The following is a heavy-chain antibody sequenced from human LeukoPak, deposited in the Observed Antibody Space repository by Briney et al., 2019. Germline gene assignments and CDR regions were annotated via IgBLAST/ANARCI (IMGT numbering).Heavy chain of an antibody. D-gene: IGHD3-10*01. CDR3: ARLAGVPG. CDR1: GYTFTDYY. V-gene: IGHV1-2*02. J-gene: IGHJ1*01. CDR2: IHPNSGGT. Sequence: ASVKVSFKASGYTFTDYYLHWVRQAPGQGLEWMGWIHPNSGGTNYAQKFQGRVAMTRDTSISTAYMELSSLRSDDTAVYYCARLAGVPGWGQGTLVTVSS.